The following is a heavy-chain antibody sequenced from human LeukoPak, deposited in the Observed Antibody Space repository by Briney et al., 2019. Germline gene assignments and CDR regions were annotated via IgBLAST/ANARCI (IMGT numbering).Heavy chain of an antibody. Sequence: PSGGSLRLSCAASGFSFDDYAMQWVRLVPGKGLGCVSGISANSGSIAQADSVKGRFTISRDNAKKSLYLQMNSLRAEDTALYYCAKVHSGRYDNYMDVWGKGTTVTVSS. CDR1: GFSFDDYA. J-gene: IGHJ6*03. CDR3: AKVHSGRYDNYMDV. V-gene: IGHV3-9*01. D-gene: IGHD1-26*01. CDR2: ISANSGSI.